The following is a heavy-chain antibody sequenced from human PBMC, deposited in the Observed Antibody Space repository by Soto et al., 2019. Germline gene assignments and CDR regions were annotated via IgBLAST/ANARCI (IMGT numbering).Heavy chain of an antibody. V-gene: IGHV3-15*07. J-gene: IGHJ4*02. D-gene: IGHD3-22*01. CDR1: GFTFSNAW. CDR3: TYYYDSSGYYLGF. Sequence: GGSLRLSCAASGFTFSNAWMNWVRQAPGKGLEWVGRIKSKTDGGTTDYAAPVKGRFTISRDDSKNTLYLQINSLKTEDTAVYYCTYYYDSSGYYLGFWGQGTLVTVSS. CDR2: IKSKTDGGTT.